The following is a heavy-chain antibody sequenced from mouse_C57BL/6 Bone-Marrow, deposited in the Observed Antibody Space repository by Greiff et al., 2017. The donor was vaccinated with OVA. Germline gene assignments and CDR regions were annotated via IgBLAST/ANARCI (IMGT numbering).Heavy chain of an antibody. CDR1: GFTFSSYG. Sequence: EVKLVESGGDLVKPGGSLKLSCAASGFTFSSYGMSWVRQTPDKRLEWVATISSGGLYTYYPDSVKGRFTISRDNAKNTLYLQMSSLKSEDTAMYYCASPLLWLRRTEAWFAYWGQGTLVTVSA. CDR3: ASPLLWLRRTEAWFAY. D-gene: IGHD2-2*01. J-gene: IGHJ3*01. CDR2: ISSGGLYT. V-gene: IGHV5-6*01.